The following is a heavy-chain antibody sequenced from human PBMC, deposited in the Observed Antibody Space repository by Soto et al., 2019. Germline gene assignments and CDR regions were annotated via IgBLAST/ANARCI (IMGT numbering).Heavy chain of an antibody. CDR3: AKIHSYGSGSYSAHLIDY. V-gene: IGHV3-23*01. CDR1: GFTFSSYA. CDR2: ISGSGGST. Sequence: PGRSLRLSGAACGFTFSSYAMSWVRQSPGKGREWVSAISGSGGSTYYADSVKGWFTISRDNSKNTLYLQMNSLRAEETAVYYCAKIHSYGSGSYSAHLIDYWRQGTLVTVSS. J-gene: IGHJ4*02. D-gene: IGHD3-10*01.